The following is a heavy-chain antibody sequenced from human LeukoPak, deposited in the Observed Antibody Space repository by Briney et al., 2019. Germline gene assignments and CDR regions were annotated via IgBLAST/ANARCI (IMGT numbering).Heavy chain of an antibody. CDR1: GFIFSSYA. J-gene: IGHJ4*02. Sequence: GGSLRLSCAASGFIFSSYAMHWVRQAPGKGLEWVAFIRYDGSNKYYADSVKGRFTVSRDNSKNTLYLQMNSLRAEDTAVYYCARLREIPVFGVVTKSTSYFDYWGQGTLVTVSS. CDR2: IRYDGSNK. D-gene: IGHD3-3*01. CDR3: ARLREIPVFGVVTKSTSYFDY. V-gene: IGHV3-30*02.